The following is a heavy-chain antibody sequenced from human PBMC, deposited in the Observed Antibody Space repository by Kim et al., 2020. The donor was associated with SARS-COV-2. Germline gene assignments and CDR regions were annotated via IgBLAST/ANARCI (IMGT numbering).Heavy chain of an antibody. Sequence: GTSTSYADSVKGRFTISRDNAKNTLYLQMNSLRAEDTAVYYCASGYYMDVWGKGTTVTVSS. V-gene: IGHV3-74*01. CDR3: ASGYYMDV. J-gene: IGHJ6*03. CDR2: GTST.